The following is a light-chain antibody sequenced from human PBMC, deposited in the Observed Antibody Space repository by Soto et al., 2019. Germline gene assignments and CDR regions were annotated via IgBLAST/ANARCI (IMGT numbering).Light chain of an antibody. V-gene: IGKV3-11*01. J-gene: IGKJ2*01. Sequence: EIVLTQYPATLSLSPGERATLSCRAGQSVSSYLAWYQQKPGQAPRLLIYDASNRATGIPARFSGSGSGTDFALTMSSLEPEDFGVYYCQQRRNWPQYAFGQGTKLEIK. CDR3: QQRRNWPQYA. CDR2: DAS. CDR1: QSVSSY.